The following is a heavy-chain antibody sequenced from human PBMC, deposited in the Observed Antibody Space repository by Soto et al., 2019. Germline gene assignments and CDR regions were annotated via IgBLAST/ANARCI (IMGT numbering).Heavy chain of an antibody. CDR3: ARLDIVSTINYSGMDV. CDR2: IDPSDSYT. CDR1: GYSFTSYW. Sequence: AEALNISCKGSGYSFTSYWISWVRQLPGKGLEWMGRIDPSDSYTNYSPSFQGHVTISADKSISTAYLQWSSLKASDTAMHYCARLDIVSTINYSGMDVPGQRTTVPVSS. J-gene: IGHJ6*02. D-gene: IGHD5-12*01. V-gene: IGHV5-10-1*01.